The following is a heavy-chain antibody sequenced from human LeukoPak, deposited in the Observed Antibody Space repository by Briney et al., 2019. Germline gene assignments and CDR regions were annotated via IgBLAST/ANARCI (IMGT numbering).Heavy chain of an antibody. D-gene: IGHD3-10*01. CDR3: ARDREVELFSDNCFDP. V-gene: IGHV3-21*01. CDR1: GFTFSTYS. J-gene: IGHJ5*02. Sequence: GGSLRLSCAASGFTFSTYSMNWVRQAPGKGLEWVSSISSSSSYIYYADSVKGRFTISRDNAKNSLYLQMNSLRAEDTAVYYCARDREVELFSDNCFDPWGQGTLVTISS. CDR2: ISSSSSYI.